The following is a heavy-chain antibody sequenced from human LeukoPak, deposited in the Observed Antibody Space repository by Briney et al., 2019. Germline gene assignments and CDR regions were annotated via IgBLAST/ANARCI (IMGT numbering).Heavy chain of an antibody. CDR2: IYSGGST. CDR3: VREAGSGSCSMCYFDC. J-gene: IGHJ4*02. Sequence: PGGSLRLSCAASGFTVSSNYMSWVRQAPGKGLEWVSVIYSGGSTYYADSVKGRFTISRDNSKNTLYLQMNSLRAEDTAVYYCVREAGSGSCSMCYFDCWGQGTLVTVSS. V-gene: IGHV3-53*01. D-gene: IGHD1-26*01. CDR1: GFTVSSNY.